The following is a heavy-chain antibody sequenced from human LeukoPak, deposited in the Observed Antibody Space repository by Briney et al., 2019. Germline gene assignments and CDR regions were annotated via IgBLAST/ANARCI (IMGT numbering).Heavy chain of an antibody. J-gene: IGHJ3*02. CDR3: ARQYYDSSGLWPYAFDI. D-gene: IGHD3-22*01. CDR1: GFTFDEYG. Sequence: GGSLRLSCAASGFTFDEYGMSWVRQAPGKGLEWVSGINWNGGSTGYADSVKGRFTISRDNAKNSLYLQMNSLRAEDTALYYCARQYYDSSGLWPYAFDIWGQGTMVTVSS. V-gene: IGHV3-20*04. CDR2: INWNGGST.